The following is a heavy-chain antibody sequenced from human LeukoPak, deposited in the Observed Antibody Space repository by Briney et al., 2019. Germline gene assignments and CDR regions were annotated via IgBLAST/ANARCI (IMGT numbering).Heavy chain of an antibody. CDR1: GFTFNYFW. CDR3: ATVSED. D-gene: IGHD3-3*01. Sequence: GGSLRLSCAASGFTFNYFWMHWVRHVPGKGLVWVSGINNDGTATYYADSVKGRFTISRDNAKNTVYLQMNGLRAEDTTVYDCATVSEDWGQGTLVTVSS. J-gene: IGHJ4*02. V-gene: IGHV3-74*01. CDR2: INNDGTAT.